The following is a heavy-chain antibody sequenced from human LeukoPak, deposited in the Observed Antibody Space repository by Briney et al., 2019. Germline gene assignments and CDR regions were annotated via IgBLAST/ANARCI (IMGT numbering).Heavy chain of an antibody. V-gene: IGHV3-23*01. J-gene: IGHJ4*02. CDR1: GFTFSTYG. Sequence: GGSLRLSCAASGFTFSTYGMSWVRQAPGKGLEWVSTISGSGGRTYYADSVEGRFTISRDNSKNTLYLQMNSLRAEDTAVYYCARDRSPGNFDYWGQGTLVTVSS. CDR3: ARDRSPGNFDY. D-gene: IGHD3-10*01. CDR2: ISGSGGRT.